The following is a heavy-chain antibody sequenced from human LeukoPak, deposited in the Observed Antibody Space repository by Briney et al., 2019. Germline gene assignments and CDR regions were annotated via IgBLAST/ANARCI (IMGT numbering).Heavy chain of an antibody. CDR3: ARGIAVAGPYFDY. CDR1: GGSISSGGYY. J-gene: IGHJ4*02. Sequence: SSETLSLTCTVSGGSISSGGYYWSWIRQPPGKGLEWIGYIYHSGSTYYNPSLKSRVTISVDRSKNQFSLKLSSVTAADTAVYYCARGIAVAGPYFDYWGQGTLVTVSS. V-gene: IGHV4-30-2*01. CDR2: IYHSGST. D-gene: IGHD6-19*01.